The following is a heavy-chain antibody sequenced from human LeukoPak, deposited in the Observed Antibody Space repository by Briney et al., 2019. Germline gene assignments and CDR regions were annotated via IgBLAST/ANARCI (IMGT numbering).Heavy chain of an antibody. CDR1: GFTFSSYW. V-gene: IGHV3-7*01. CDR3: RMGNCSSTSCSPDEYYYYYMDV. J-gene: IGHJ6*03. CDR2: IKQDGSEK. Sequence: GGSLRLSCAASGFTFSSYWMSWVRQAPGKGLEWVANIKQDGSEKYYVDSVKGRFTISRDNAKNSLYLQMNSLRAEDTAVYYCRMGNCSSTSCSPDEYYYYYMDVWGKGTTVTISS. D-gene: IGHD2-2*01.